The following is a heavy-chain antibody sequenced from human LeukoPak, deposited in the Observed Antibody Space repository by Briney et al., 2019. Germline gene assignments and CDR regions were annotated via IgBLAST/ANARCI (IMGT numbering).Heavy chain of an antibody. CDR2: MNPNSGNT. D-gene: IGHD1-26*01. CDR3: ARGPKWTGSYYYFDY. Sequence: AASVKVSCKTSGYTFPSYDINWVRQATGQGLEWMGWMNPNSGNTGYTQKFQGRVTITRNISITTAYMELSSLRSEDTAVYYCARGPKWTGSYYYFDYWGQGTLVTVSS. V-gene: IGHV1-8*01. CDR1: GYTFPSYD. J-gene: IGHJ4*02.